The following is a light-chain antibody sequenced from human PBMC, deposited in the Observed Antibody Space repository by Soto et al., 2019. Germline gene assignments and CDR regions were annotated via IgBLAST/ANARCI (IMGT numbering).Light chain of an antibody. Sequence: QAVVTQEPSLTVSPGGTVTLTCGSSAGVVSSGHYPYWFQQKPGQAPRTLTYATSNRHSWTPARFSGSLIGGKAALTLSGAQPDDGADYYCLLSHSGAWVFGGGTQLTVL. V-gene: IGLV7-46*01. J-gene: IGLJ3*02. CDR2: ATS. CDR3: LLSHSGAWV. CDR1: AGVVSSGHY.